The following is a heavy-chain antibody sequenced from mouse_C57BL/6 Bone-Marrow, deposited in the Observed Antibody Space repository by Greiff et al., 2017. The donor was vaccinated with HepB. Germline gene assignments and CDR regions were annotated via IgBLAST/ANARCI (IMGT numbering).Heavy chain of an antibody. J-gene: IGHJ2*01. V-gene: IGHV1-26*01. Sequence: VQLQQSGPELVKPGASVKISCKASGYTFTDYYMNWVKQSHGKSLEWIGDINPNNGGTSYNQKFKGKATLTVDKSSSTAYMERRSLTSEDSAVYYCASHYYGSSYHFDYWGQGTTLTVSS. CDR2: INPNNGGT. D-gene: IGHD1-1*01. CDR1: GYTFTDYY. CDR3: ASHYYGSSYHFDY.